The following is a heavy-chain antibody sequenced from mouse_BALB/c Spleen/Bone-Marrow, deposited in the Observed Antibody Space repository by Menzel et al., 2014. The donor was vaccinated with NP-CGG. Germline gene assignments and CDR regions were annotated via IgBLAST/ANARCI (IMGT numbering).Heavy chain of an antibody. CDR1: GFDFSRYW. CDR3: ARLNYYGNLFA. J-gene: IGHJ1*01. D-gene: IGHD1-1*01. CDR2: INPDSSTI. Sequence: EVQGVESGGGLVQPGGPLKLSCAASGFDFSRYWMSWVRQAPGKGLEWIGEINPDSSTINYTPSLKDKFIISRDNAKSTLYLQMSKVRSEDTALYYCARLNYYGNLFAWGAGTTVTVSS. V-gene: IGHV4-1*02.